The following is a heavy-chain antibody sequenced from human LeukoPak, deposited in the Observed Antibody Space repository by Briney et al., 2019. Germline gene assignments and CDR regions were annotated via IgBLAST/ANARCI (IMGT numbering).Heavy chain of an antibody. CDR1: GGSFSGYY. CDR2: INHSGST. D-gene: IGHD3-10*01. V-gene: IGHV4-34*01. Sequence: PSETLSLTCAVYGGSFSGYYWSWIRQPPGKGLEWVGEINHSGSTNYNPSLKSRVTISVDTSKNQFSLKLSSVTAADTAVYYCARAPLLLWFGDINYYFDYWGQGTLVTVSS. CDR3: ARAPLLLWFGDINYYFDY. J-gene: IGHJ4*02.